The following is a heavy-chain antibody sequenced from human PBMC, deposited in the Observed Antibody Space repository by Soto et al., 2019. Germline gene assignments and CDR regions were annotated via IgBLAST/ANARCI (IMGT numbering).Heavy chain of an antibody. J-gene: IGHJ3*02. D-gene: IGHD6-6*01. CDR2: TRNKANSYTT. CDR3: ARVEYSSSSGPFDI. Sequence: PGGSLRLSCAASGFTFSDHYMDWVRQAPGKGLEWVGRTRNKANSYTTEYAASVKGRFTISRDDSKNSLYLQMNSLKTEDTAVYYCARVEYSSSSGPFDIWGQGTMVTVSS. V-gene: IGHV3-72*01. CDR1: GFTFSDHY.